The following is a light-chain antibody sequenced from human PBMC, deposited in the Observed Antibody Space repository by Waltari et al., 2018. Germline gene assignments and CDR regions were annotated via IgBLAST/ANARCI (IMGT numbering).Light chain of an antibody. CDR1: NIGSKR. CDR3: QVWDSSSDHYV. J-gene: IGLJ1*01. CDR2: DDS. Sequence: SYVLTQPPSVSVAPGKTARITCGGNNIGSKRVHWYQQKPGQAPVLVVYDDSDRPSGIPEQFSGSNYGNTATLTISRVEAGDEADYYCQVWDSSSDHYVFGTGTKVTVL. V-gene: IGLV3-21*03.